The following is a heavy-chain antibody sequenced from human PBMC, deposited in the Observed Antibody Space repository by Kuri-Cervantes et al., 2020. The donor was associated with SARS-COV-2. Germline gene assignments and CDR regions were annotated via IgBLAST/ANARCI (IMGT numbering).Heavy chain of an antibody. D-gene: IGHD5-24*01. CDR3: ARAGIWLQSTPLDY. Sequence: GGSLRPSCAASGFTFSSYSMNWVRQAPGKGLEWVSSISSSSSYIYYADSVKGRFTISRDNAKNSLYLQMNSLRAEDTAVYYCARAGIWLQSTPLDYWGQGTLVTVSS. CDR1: GFTFSSYS. CDR2: ISSSSSYI. J-gene: IGHJ4*02. V-gene: IGHV3-21*01.